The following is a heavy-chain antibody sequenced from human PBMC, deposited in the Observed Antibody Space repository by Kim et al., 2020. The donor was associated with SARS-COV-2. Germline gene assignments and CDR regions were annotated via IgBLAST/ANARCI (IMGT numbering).Heavy chain of an antibody. Sequence: GGSLRLSCAASGFTFSSYAMHWVRQAPGKGLEWVAVISYDGSNKYYADSVKGRFTISRDNSKNTLYLQMNSLRAEDTAVYYCARVSSYYYGSGSYSRKDYWGQGTLVTVSS. CDR2: ISYDGSNK. CDR1: GFTFSSYA. D-gene: IGHD3-10*01. V-gene: IGHV3-30-3*01. CDR3: ARVSSYYYGSGSYSRKDY. J-gene: IGHJ4*02.